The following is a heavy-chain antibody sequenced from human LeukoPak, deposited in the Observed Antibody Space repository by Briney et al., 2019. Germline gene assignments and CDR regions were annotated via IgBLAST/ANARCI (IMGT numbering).Heavy chain of an antibody. J-gene: IGHJ6*03. V-gene: IGHV3-7*01. CDR3: ARLYYYYYMDV. Sequence: GGSLRLSCAASGFSFSSYWMSWVRQAPGKGLEWVANIKQDGSDKKYVDSVKGRFTISRDNAKNSLYLQMNSLRAEDTAVYYCARLYYYYYMDVWGKGTTVTISS. CDR2: IKQDGSDK. CDR1: GFSFSSYW.